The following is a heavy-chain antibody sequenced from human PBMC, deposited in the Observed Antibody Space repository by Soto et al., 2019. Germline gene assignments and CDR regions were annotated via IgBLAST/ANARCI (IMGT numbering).Heavy chain of an antibody. Sequence: PGGSLRLSCAASGFTFSSYEMDWVRQAPGKGLEWVSYISSSGSTIYYADSVKGRFTISRDNAKNSLYLQMNSLRAEDTAVYYCATPEALPAASGSGWFTFDYWGQGTLVTVSS. V-gene: IGHV3-48*03. CDR1: GFTFSSYE. J-gene: IGHJ4*02. D-gene: IGHD6-19*01. CDR3: ATPEALPAASGSGWFTFDY. CDR2: ISSSGSTI.